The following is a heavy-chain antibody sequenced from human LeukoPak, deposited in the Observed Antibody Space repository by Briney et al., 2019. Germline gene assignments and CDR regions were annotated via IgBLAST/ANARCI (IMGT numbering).Heavy chain of an antibody. D-gene: IGHD3-22*01. CDR1: GGSISSGDYY. V-gene: IGHV4-30-4*08. Sequence: PSQTLSLTCTVSGGSISSGDYYWSWIRQPPGKGLEWIGYIYYSGSTYYNPSLKSRVTISVDTSKNQFSLKLSSVTAADTAVYYCAREWLLRENWFDPWGQGTLVTVSS. J-gene: IGHJ5*02. CDR3: AREWLLRENWFDP. CDR2: IYYSGST.